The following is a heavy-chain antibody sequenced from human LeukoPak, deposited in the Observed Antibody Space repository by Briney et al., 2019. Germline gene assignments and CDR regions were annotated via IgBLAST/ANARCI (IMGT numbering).Heavy chain of an antibody. V-gene: IGHV1-3*01. CDR1: GYTFTNYA. CDR3: ARGDFYYDSSDP. Sequence: ASVKVSCKASGYTFTNYAMYWVRQAPGQRLEWMGWINAGNGNTKYSQKVQGRVTITSDTSANTVYMELSSLRSEDTAVYYCARGDFYYDSSDPWGQGTLVTVSS. J-gene: IGHJ5*02. CDR2: INAGNGNT. D-gene: IGHD3-22*01.